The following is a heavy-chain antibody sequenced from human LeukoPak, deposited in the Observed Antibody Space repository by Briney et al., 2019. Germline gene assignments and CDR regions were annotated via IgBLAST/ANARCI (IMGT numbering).Heavy chain of an antibody. CDR2: SYHSGST. V-gene: IGHV4-30-2*01. CDR1: GGSISSGGYS. CDR3: AREGRDYFDY. J-gene: IGHJ4*02. Sequence: SETLSLTCAVSGGSISSGGYSWSWIRQPPGKGLEWIGYSYHSGSTYYNPSLKSRVTISVDRSKNQFSLKLSSVTAADTAVYYCAREGRDYFDYWGQGTLVTVSS.